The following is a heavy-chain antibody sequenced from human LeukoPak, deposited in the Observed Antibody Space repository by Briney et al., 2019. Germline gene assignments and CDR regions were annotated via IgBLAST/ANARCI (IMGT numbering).Heavy chain of an antibody. J-gene: IGHJ5*02. CDR3: ARSLRGRWFDP. CDR1: GGSFSGYY. V-gene: IGHV4-34*01. CDR2: INHSGST. Sequence: SETLSLTCAVYGGSFSGYYWSWIRQPPGKGLEWIGEINHSGSTNYNPSLKSRVTISVDTSKNQFSLKLSSVTAADTAVYYCARSLRGRWFDPWGQGPLVTVSS.